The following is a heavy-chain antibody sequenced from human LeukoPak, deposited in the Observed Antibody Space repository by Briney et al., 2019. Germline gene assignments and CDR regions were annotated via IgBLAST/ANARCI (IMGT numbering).Heavy chain of an antibody. V-gene: IGHV3-48*04. D-gene: IGHD6-13*01. CDR2: ISSSSSTI. CDR1: GFTFSSYS. J-gene: IGHJ3*02. CDR3: ARDSSSWSQIGAFDI. Sequence: GGSLRLSCAASGFTFSSYSMNWVRQAPGKGLEWVSYISSSSSTIYYADSLKGRFTISRDNAKNSLYLQMNSLRAEDTAVYYCARDSSSWSQIGAFDIWGQGTMVTVSS.